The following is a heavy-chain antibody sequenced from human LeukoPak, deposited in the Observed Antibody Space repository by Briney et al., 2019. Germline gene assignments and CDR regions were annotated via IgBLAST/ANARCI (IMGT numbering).Heavy chain of an antibody. Sequence: PGGSLRLSCAASGFTFDDYGMSWVRQAPGKGLERVSGINWNGGSTGYADSVKGRFTISRDNTKNSLYLQMNSLRAEDTALYYCARRPRYCSSTSCYKGAFDIWGQGTMVTVSS. J-gene: IGHJ3*02. CDR1: GFTFDDYG. CDR2: INWNGGST. V-gene: IGHV3-20*04. CDR3: ARRPRYCSSTSCYKGAFDI. D-gene: IGHD2-2*02.